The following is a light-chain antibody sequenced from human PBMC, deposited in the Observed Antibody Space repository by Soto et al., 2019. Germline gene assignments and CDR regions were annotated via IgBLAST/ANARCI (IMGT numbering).Light chain of an antibody. V-gene: IGLV1-44*01. CDR1: SSNIGSNT. CDR3: AAWDDSLNGRV. J-gene: IGLJ3*02. Sequence: QSVLTQPPSASGTPGQRVTISCSGSSSNIGSNTVNWYQQLPGTAPKLLIYSNNQRPSAVPDRFSGSKSGTSASLAISGLQSEDEADDYCAAWDDSLNGRVFGGGTKLTVL. CDR2: SNN.